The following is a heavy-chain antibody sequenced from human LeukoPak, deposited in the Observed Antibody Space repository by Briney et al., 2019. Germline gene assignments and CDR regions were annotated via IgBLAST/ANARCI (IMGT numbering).Heavy chain of an antibody. J-gene: IGHJ4*02. V-gene: IGHV3-21*01. D-gene: IGHD3-22*01. CDR3: ARLYYYDNSGYPTYDY. CDR1: GFTFSSYS. CDR2: ISSSSTYI. Sequence: GGSLRLSCAASGFTFSSYSMNWVRQAPGKGLEWVSSISSSSTYIYYADSVKGRFTISRDNAKNSLYLQMNSLRAEDTAVYYCARLYYYDNSGYPTYDYWGQGTLVTVFS.